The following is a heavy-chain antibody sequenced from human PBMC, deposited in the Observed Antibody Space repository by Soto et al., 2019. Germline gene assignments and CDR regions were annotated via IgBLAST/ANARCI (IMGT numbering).Heavy chain of an antibody. CDR1: GGSISSSNW. V-gene: IGHV4-4*02. J-gene: IGHJ6*02. D-gene: IGHD3-10*01. Sequence: PEETLSLTCAVSGGSISSSNWWSWVRQPPGKGLEWIGEIYHSGSTNYNPSLKSRVTISVDKSKNQFSLKLSSVTAADTAVYYCARDSKIDYYGSGSYYNYYGMDVWGQGTTVTVSS. CDR2: IYHSGST. CDR3: ARDSKIDYYGSGSYYNYYGMDV.